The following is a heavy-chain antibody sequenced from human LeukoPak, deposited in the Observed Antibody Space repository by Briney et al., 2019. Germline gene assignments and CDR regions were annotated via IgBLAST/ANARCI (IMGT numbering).Heavy chain of an antibody. CDR1: GYTFTSYG. J-gene: IGHJ6*02. V-gene: IGHV1-18*01. CDR3: ARSSPYYYYYYGMDV. Sequence: ASVKVSCKASGYTFTSYGISWVRQAPGQGLEWMGRISAYNGNTNYAQKLQGRVTMTTDTSTSTAYMELRSLRSDDTAVYYCARSSPYYYYYYGMDVWGQGTTVTVSS. D-gene: IGHD6-6*01. CDR2: ISAYNGNT.